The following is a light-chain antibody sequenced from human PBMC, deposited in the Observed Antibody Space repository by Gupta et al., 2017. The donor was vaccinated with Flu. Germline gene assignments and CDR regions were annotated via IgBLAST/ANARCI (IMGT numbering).Light chain of an antibody. Sequence: DIQMTQSPSSLSASVGDRVTITCRASQSISSYLNWYQQKPGKAPNLLIQAASSLQSGVPSRFSGSGSGTDFTLTISSLQPEDFATYYCQQSYSTPRTFGQGTKVEIK. CDR1: QSISSY. V-gene: IGKV1-39*01. J-gene: IGKJ1*01. CDR3: QQSYSTPRT. CDR2: AAS.